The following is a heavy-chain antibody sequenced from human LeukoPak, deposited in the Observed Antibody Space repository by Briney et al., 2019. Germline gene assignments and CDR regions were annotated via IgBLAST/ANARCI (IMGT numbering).Heavy chain of an antibody. J-gene: IGHJ6*02. D-gene: IGHD1-14*01. CDR1: GFTVSSCY. Sequence: GGSLRLSCAASGFTVSSCYMSWVRQAPGMGLEWVSVLYSGGSTYYTDSVKGRFTISRDNSKNTLYLQMNSLRAEDTAVYYCARVPRSPYYGMDVWGQGTTVTVSS. CDR2: LYSGGST. V-gene: IGHV3-53*01. CDR3: ARVPRSPYYGMDV.